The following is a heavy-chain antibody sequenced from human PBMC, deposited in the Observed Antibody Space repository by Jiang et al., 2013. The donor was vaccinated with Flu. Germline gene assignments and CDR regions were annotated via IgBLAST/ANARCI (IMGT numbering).Heavy chain of an antibody. CDR1: GFTFSTYS. V-gene: IGHV3-21*01. D-gene: IGHD3-10*01. J-gene: IGHJ4*02. Sequence: VQLLESGGGLVKPGGSLKLSCAASGFTFSTYSMNWVRQAPGKGLEWVASISSNSLYIYYADSVKGRFTISRDNTKNSLYLQINSLRAEDTAVYYCARSAGGPGGDYWGQGTLVTVSS. CDR3: ARSAGGPGGDY. CDR2: ISSNSLYI.